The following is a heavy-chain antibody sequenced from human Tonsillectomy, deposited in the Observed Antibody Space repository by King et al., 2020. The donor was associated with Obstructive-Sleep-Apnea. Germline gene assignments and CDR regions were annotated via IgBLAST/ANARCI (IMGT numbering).Heavy chain of an antibody. CDR3: ARRTSYGSGSYYNGWFDP. CDR2: IDPSDSYT. V-gene: IGHV5-10-1*03. D-gene: IGHD3-10*01. Sequence: QLVQSGAEVKKPGESLRISCKGSGYSFTSYWISWVRQMPGKGLEWMGRIDPSDSYTNYSPSFQGHVTISADKSISTAYLQWSSLKASDTAMYYCARRTSYGSGSYYNGWFDPWGQGTLVTVSS. CDR1: GYSFTSYW. J-gene: IGHJ5*02.